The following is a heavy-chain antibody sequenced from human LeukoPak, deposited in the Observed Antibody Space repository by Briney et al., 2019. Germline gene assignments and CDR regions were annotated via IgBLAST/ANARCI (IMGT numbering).Heavy chain of an antibody. Sequence: SETLSLTCTVSGGSLSSYYWSWIGQPPGTGLEWIGHIYYSGSTNYNPSLKSRVTISVDTSKNQFSLKVRSVTAADTAVYYCAKHLGYCSSTSCYSWFDPWGQGTLVTVSS. CDR1: GGSLSSYY. J-gene: IGHJ5*02. V-gene: IGHV4-59*08. D-gene: IGHD2-2*01. CDR2: IYYSGST. CDR3: AKHLGYCSSTSCYSWFDP.